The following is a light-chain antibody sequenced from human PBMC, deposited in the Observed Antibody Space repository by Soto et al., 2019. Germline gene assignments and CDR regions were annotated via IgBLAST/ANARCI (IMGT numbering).Light chain of an antibody. CDR2: GPS. J-gene: IGKJ1*01. V-gene: IGKV3-15*01. CDR3: QQYNNWPWT. Sequence: EIVMTQSPATLSVSPGGRATLSCRASQSISDTLAWYEQKPGQALRLLIYGPSTRAPGFPARFSGSGSGTDFTLTISSLQSEDFAVYYCQQYNNWPWTFGQGTKVEIK. CDR1: QSISDT.